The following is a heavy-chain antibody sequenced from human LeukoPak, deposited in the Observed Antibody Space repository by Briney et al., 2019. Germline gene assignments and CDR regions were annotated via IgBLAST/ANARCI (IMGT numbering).Heavy chain of an antibody. CDR3: ARDGTGYCSGGNCFDY. V-gene: IGHV3-30*03. J-gene: IGHJ4*02. Sequence: GGSLRLSCAASGFTFSSYGMHWVRQAPGKGLEWVAVMSYDGSKKYYADSVKGRFTISRDNSENTLYLQMNSLTAEDTAVYYCARDGTGYCSGGNCFDYWGQGTLVTVSS. CDR2: MSYDGSKK. D-gene: IGHD2-15*01. CDR1: GFTFSSYG.